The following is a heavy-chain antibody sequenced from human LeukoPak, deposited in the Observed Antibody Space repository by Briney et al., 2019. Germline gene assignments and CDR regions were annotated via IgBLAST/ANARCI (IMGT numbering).Heavy chain of an antibody. CDR1: GYSFTSYF. V-gene: IGHV1-46*01. J-gene: IGHJ4*02. CDR2: INPNGGST. D-gene: IGHD2-2*01. Sequence: ASVKVSCKASGYSFTSYFIHWVRQAPGQGLEWMGIINPNGGSTGYAQKFQGRVSMSRDTSTSTVYMELSSLRSEDTAVYYCAITGCRNCSSTSCPTFDYWGQGTLVTVSS. CDR3: AITGCRNCSSTSCPTFDY.